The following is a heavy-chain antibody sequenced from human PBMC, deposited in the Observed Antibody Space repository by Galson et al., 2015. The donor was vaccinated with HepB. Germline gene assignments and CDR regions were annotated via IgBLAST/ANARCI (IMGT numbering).Heavy chain of an antibody. D-gene: IGHD5-24*01. Sequence: CAISGDSVSSNNGAWNWIRQSPSRGLEWLGRTYYRSQWHTDYAPSVKSRIIIYPDTSRNQFSLHLNSVTSEDTAVYYCAGDLGSDGGFDYWGQGSLITVSS. V-gene: IGHV6-1*01. CDR3: AGDLGSDGGFDY. CDR2: TYYRSQWHT. CDR1: GDSVSSNNGA. J-gene: IGHJ4*02.